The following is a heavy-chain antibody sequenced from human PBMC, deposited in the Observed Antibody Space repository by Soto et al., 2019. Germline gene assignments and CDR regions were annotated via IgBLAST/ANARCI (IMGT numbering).Heavy chain of an antibody. V-gene: IGHV1-69*01. Sequence: VQLVQSGAEVRKPGSSVKVSCKASGGDFKNFIIAWVRQAPGHGLEWMGGVIPIFGTPNFVQKFQDRVTITADDATSTTYMELRSLRSEDTAVYYCARVGSCLSSSCLYGMDVWGQGTTVIVSS. CDR3: ARVGSCLSSSCLYGMDV. CDR1: GGDFKNFI. D-gene: IGHD2-2*01. CDR2: VIPIFGTP. J-gene: IGHJ6*02.